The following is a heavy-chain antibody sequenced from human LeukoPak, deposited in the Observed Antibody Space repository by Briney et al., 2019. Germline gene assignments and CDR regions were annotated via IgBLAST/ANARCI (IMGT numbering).Heavy chain of an antibody. D-gene: IGHD2-2*01. CDR3: ASAGYCSSTSCYRGGY. CDR1: GFTFSSYS. Sequence: GGSLRLSCAASGFTFSSYSMNWVRQAPGKGLEWVSYISSSSGTIYYADSVKGRFTISRDNAKNSLYLQMNSLRAEDTAVYYCASAGYCSSTSCYRGGYWGQGTLVTVSS. CDR2: ISSSSGTI. V-gene: IGHV3-48*01. J-gene: IGHJ4*02.